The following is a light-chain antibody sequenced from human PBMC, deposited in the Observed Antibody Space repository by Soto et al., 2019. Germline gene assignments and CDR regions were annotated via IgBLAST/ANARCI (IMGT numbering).Light chain of an antibody. CDR1: QTVSSSY. CDR3: QQRSTWPFT. J-gene: IGKJ3*01. V-gene: IGKV3D-20*02. Sequence: EVMLTQSPGTLSLSPGDRATLSCRASQTVSSSYLAWYQQKPGQAPRLLIYAASSRATGIPDRFSGSGSGTDFTLTVSRLEPEDFAVYYCQQRSTWPFTFGPGTKVDIK. CDR2: AAS.